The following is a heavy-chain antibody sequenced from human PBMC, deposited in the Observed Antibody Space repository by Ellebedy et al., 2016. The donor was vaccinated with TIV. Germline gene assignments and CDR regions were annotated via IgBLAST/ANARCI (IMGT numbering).Heavy chain of an antibody. D-gene: IGHD1-14*01. CDR3: ASFEDITGTTGAFDI. CDR1: GFTFSDYY. V-gene: IGHV3-11*01. Sequence: GGSLRLXXVASGFTFSDYYMSWIRQAPGKGLEWVSYISSSGSTIYYADSVKGRFTISRDNAKNSLYPQMNSLRAEDTAVYYCASFEDITGTTGAFDIWGQGTMVTVSS. CDR2: ISSSGSTI. J-gene: IGHJ3*02.